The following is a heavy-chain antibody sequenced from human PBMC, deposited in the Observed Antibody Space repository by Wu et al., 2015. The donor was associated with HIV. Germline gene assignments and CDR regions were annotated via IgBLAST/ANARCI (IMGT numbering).Heavy chain of an antibody. J-gene: IGHJ2*01. V-gene: IGHV1-69*13. CDR1: GGTFSNYA. Sequence: QVQLVQSGAEVKKPGSSVKVSCKASGGTFSNYAISWVRQAPGQGLEWMGRIIPIFGTANYAQKFQGRVTITADESTSTAYMELSSLRSEDTAVYYCARGLDDSSGYPEGLYWYFDLWGRGHPGHCLL. CDR2: IIPIFGTA. CDR3: ARGLDDSSGYPEGLYWYFDL. D-gene: IGHD3-22*01.